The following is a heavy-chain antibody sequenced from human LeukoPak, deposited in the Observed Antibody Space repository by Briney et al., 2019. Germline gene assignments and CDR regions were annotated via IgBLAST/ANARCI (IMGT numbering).Heavy chain of an antibody. CDR2: ISAHDANT. D-gene: IGHD3-22*01. J-gene: IGHJ4*02. Sequence: GSVKVSCKASGYTFTSYGVSWVRQAPGQGLECMGWISAHDANTNYAQRLQGRVTMTTDTSTSTAYMELRSLRSDDTAVYYCARAGYYDTSGTTFFDHWGQGTLVTVSS. CDR1: GYTFTSYG. CDR3: ARAGYYDTSGTTFFDH. V-gene: IGHV1-18*01.